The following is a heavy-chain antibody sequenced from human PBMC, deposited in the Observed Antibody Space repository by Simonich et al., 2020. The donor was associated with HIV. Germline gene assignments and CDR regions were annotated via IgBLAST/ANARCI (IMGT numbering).Heavy chain of an antibody. CDR3: ARDPGDYDSRPQYFDL. J-gene: IGHJ2*01. V-gene: IGHV3-48*03. D-gene: IGHD3-22*01. CDR2: SSSRGSTI. CDR1: GFPFSSYE. Sequence: EVQLVESGGGLVQPGGSLRLSCAASGFPFSSYEMNWVRQAPGKGLEWVSYSSSRGSTIYYADSVKGRFTISRDNSKNTLYLQMNSLRAEDTAMYYCARDPGDYDSRPQYFDLWGRGTLVTVSS.